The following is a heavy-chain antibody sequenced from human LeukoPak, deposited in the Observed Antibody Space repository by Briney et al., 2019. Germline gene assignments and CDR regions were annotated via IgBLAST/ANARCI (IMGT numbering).Heavy chain of an antibody. CDR1: GFIFTNHG. D-gene: IGHD1-14*01. V-gene: IGHV3-33*01. J-gene: IGHJ4*02. Sequence: GGSLRLSCAASGFIFTNHGMHWVRQSPGGGLEWLAVIWNDGTEKYYAESLRGRFTIARDNSGKKLFLQMDSLREEDTAVYYCVRDRAASALLTLDFWGPGTLVTVSS. CDR2: IWNDGTEK. CDR3: VRDRAASALLTLDF.